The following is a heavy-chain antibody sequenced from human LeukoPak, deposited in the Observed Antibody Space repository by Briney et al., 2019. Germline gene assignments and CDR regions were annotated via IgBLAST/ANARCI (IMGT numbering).Heavy chain of an antibody. Sequence: SETLSLTCTVSGYSISSGYYWGWIRQPPGKGLEWIGSIYHSGSTYYNPSLKSRVTISVDTSKNQFSLKLSSVTAADTAVYYCAVAVAGHVDYWGQGTLVTVSS. CDR2: IYHSGST. CDR3: AVAVAGHVDY. J-gene: IGHJ4*02. V-gene: IGHV4-38-2*02. D-gene: IGHD6-19*01. CDR1: GYSISSGYY.